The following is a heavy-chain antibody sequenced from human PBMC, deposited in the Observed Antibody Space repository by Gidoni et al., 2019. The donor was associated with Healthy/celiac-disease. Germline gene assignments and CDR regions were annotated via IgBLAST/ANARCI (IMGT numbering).Heavy chain of an antibody. CDR2: ISYDGSNK. V-gene: IGHV3-30*18. CDR3: AKGDCISTSCPELDY. Sequence: QLVESGGGVVQPGRSLRLSCAASGFTFSSYGMHWVRQAPGKGLEWVAVISYDGSNKYYADSVKGRFTISRDNSKNTLYLQMNSLRAEDTAVYYCAKGDCISTSCPELDYWGQGTLVTVSS. D-gene: IGHD2-2*01. J-gene: IGHJ4*02. CDR1: GFTFSSYG.